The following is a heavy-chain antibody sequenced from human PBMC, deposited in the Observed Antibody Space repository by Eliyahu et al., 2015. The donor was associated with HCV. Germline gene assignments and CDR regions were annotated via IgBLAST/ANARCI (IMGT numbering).Heavy chain of an antibody. CDR2: ISAYNGNT. D-gene: IGHD3-10*01. Sequence: QVQLLQSGAEVKKPGASVKVSCKASGYTFTSXGISWVRQAPGQGLEWMGWISAYNGNTNYAQKLQGRVTMTTDTSTSTAYMELRSLRSDDTAVYYCARGAPLLWFGEPSGYYYYYGMDVWGQGTTVTVSS. J-gene: IGHJ6*02. V-gene: IGHV1-18*01. CDR1: GYTFTSXG. CDR3: ARGAPLLWFGEPSGYYYYYGMDV.